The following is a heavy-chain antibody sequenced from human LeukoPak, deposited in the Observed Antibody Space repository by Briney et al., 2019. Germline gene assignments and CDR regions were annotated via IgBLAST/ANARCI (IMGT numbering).Heavy chain of an antibody. CDR1: GGSISSYH. J-gene: IGHJ3*02. Sequence: SETLSLTCTVSGGSISSYHWSWIRQPPGKGLEWIGYIYYSGSTNYNPSLKSRVTISVDTSKNQFSLKLSSVTAADTAVYYCARDLAKGHAFDIWGQGTMVTVSS. V-gene: IGHV4-59*01. CDR2: IYYSGST. CDR3: ARDLAKGHAFDI.